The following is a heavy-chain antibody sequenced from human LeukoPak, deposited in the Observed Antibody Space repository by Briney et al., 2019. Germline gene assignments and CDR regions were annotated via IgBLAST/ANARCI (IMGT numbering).Heavy chain of an antibody. CDR3: ARVFSFGVVIIGYYMDV. V-gene: IGHV4-39*07. CDR2: IYYSGST. Sequence: KTSETLSLTCTVSGGSISSSSYYWGWIRQLPGKGLEWIGNIYYSGSTYYNPSLKSRITLSVDTSKNHFSLKLSSVTAADTAVYYCARVFSFGVVIIGYYMDVWGKGTTVTVSS. J-gene: IGHJ6*03. CDR1: GGSISSSSYY. D-gene: IGHD3-3*01.